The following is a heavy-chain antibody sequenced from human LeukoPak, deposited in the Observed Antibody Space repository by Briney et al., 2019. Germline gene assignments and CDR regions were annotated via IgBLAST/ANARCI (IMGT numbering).Heavy chain of an antibody. J-gene: IGHJ3*02. Sequence: SETLSLTCAVYGGSFSGYYWSWIRQPPGKGLEWIGEINHSGSTNYNPSLKSRVTISVDTSKNQFSLKLSSVTAADTAMYYCARVVWFGELSGAFDIWGQGTMVTVSS. CDR2: INHSGST. CDR3: ARVVWFGELSGAFDI. V-gene: IGHV4-34*01. CDR1: GGSFSGYY. D-gene: IGHD3-10*01.